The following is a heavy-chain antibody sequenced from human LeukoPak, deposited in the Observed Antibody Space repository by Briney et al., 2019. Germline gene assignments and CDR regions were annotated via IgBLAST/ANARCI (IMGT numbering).Heavy chain of an antibody. V-gene: IGHV3-33*01. CDR2: IWYDGSNK. Sequence: PGGSLRLSCAASGFTFSSYGMHWVRQAPGKGLEWVAFIWYDGSNKYYTDSLKGRFTISRDNSKNTLYLRMNSLRAEDTAIYYCARDRGESWFDPWGQGTLVTVSS. CDR3: ARDRGESWFDP. CDR1: GFTFSSYG. J-gene: IGHJ5*02. D-gene: IGHD3-10*01.